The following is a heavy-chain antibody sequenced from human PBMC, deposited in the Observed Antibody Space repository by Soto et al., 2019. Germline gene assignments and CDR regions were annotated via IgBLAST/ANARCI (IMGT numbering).Heavy chain of an antibody. J-gene: IGHJ4*02. CDR1: GFTFSSYG. CDR2: IRCDGSNK. CDR3: AKDRTAVAGYFDY. V-gene: IGHV3-33*06. Sequence: GGSLRLSCAASGFTFSSYGMHWVRQAPGKGLEWVAVIRCDGSNKYYADSVKGRFTISRDNSKNTLYLQMNSLRAEDTAVYYCAKDRTAVAGYFDYWGQGTLVTVSS. D-gene: IGHD6-19*01.